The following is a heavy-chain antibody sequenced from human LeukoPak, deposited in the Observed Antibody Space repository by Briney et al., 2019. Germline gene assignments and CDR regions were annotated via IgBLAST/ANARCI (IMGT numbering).Heavy chain of an antibody. V-gene: IGHV1-8*01. D-gene: IGHD1-14*01. J-gene: IGHJ2*01. Sequence: GASVKVSCTASGNTFTSFDINWVRQASGQGLEWMGWMNPHSGKSGFAQKFQGRVTLTRNTSISTAYMELSSLRSEDSAIYYCARRNRAYWYFDLWGRGTPVTVSS. CDR3: ARRNRAYWYFDL. CDR2: MNPHSGKS. CDR1: GNTFTSFD.